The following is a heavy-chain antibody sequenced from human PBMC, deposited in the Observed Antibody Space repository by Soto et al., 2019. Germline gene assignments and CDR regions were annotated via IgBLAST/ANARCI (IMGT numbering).Heavy chain of an antibody. D-gene: IGHD2-2*02. Sequence: ASVKVSCKASGHTFTSHGISWVRQAPGQGLEWPGWISTYNSRTHYAQKVQGRVTMTTDTSTSTAYLDLRSLTFDDTAVYYCARARXCASPSCYKHYYYGMDTWGRGTTVTVSS. V-gene: IGHV1-18*04. CDR3: ARARXCASPSCYKHYYYGMDT. CDR2: ISTYNSRT. J-gene: IGHJ6*02. CDR1: GHTFTSHG.